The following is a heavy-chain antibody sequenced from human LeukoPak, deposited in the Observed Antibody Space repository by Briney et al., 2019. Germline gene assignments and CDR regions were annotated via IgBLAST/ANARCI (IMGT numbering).Heavy chain of an antibody. CDR3: ARGSSSGWYNDAFDI. V-gene: IGHV1-8*02. CDR1: GGTFSSYA. D-gene: IGHD6-19*01. CDR2: MNPNSGNT. J-gene: IGHJ3*02. Sequence: ASVKVSCKASGGTFSSYAISWVRQAPGQGLEWMGWMNPNSGNTGYAQKFQGRVTMTRNTSISTAYMELSSRRSEDTAVYYCARGSSSGWYNDAFDIWGQGTMVTVSS.